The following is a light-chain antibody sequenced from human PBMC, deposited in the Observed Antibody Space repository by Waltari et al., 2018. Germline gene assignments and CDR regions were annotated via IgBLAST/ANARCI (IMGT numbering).Light chain of an antibody. J-gene: IGLJ3*02. V-gene: IGLV2-14*04. CDR3: SSYTTTSSWV. CDR2: GVS. Sequence: WYQQEPGRAPKLIVYGVSQRPSGVSNRFSGSKSGNTASLTISGLQAEDEADYYCSSYTTTSSWVFGGGTKLTVL.